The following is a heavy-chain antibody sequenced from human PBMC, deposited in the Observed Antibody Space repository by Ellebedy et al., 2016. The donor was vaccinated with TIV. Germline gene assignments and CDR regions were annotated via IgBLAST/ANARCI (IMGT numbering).Heavy chain of an antibody. J-gene: IGHJ4*02. CDR1: GGSISRGDYY. CDR2: VFYSGST. D-gene: IGHD1-26*01. CDR3: ARGVGATPGDS. V-gene: IGHV4-61*08. Sequence: SETLSLTXTVSGGSISRGDYYWSWIRQPPGKGLEWIGYVFYSGSTNYNPSLKSRVTISEDRSKNQFSLNLTSVTAADTAVYYCARGVGATPGDSWGQGTLVTVSS.